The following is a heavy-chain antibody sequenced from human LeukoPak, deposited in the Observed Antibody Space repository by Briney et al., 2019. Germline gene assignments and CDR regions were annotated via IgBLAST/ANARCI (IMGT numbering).Heavy chain of an antibody. Sequence: SETLSLTCAVYGGSFSGNYWSWIRQPPGKGLEWIGEINPSGNTNYNTSLKSRVIISVDTSKNHFSLKLSSVTAADTAVYYCARSGYSSSPRTTYYFDYWGQGTLVTVSS. J-gene: IGHJ4*02. V-gene: IGHV4-34*01. D-gene: IGHD6-6*01. CDR1: GGSFSGNY. CDR2: INPSGNT. CDR3: ARSGYSSSPRTTYYFDY.